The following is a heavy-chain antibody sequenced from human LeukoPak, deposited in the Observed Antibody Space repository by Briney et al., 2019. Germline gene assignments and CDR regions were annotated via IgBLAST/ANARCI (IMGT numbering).Heavy chain of an antibody. V-gene: IGHV4-59*01. CDR2: IHNSGNT. D-gene: IGHD7-27*01. CDR3: AKDLGWFDP. J-gene: IGHJ5*02. Sequence: SETLSLTCTVSGGSISGYYWSWIRQPPGKGLEWIGYIHNSGNTNYNSSLKNRVTISVDTSKNQFSLRLSSVTAADTAVYYCAKDLGWFDPWGQGTLVTVSS. CDR1: GGSISGYY.